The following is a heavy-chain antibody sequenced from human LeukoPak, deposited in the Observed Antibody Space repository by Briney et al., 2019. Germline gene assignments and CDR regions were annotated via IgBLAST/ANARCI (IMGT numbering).Heavy chain of an antibody. J-gene: IGHJ6*03. V-gene: IGHV4-59*12. D-gene: IGHD3-10*01. CDR1: GGSLSNYY. CDR2: IFYSGST. CDR3: ARERYYGSGSYYNRYYYYYMDV. Sequence: PSETLSLTCTVSGGSLSNYYWSWIRQPPGKGLEWIGYIFYSGSTNYNPSLKSRVTISVDTSKNQFSLKLSSVTAADTAVYYCARERYYGSGSYYNRYYYYYMDVWGKGTTVTISS.